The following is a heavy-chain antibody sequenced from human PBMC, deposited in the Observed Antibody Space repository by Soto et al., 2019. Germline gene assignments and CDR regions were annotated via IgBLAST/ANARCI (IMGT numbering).Heavy chain of an antibody. CDR3: AKVMVYDSSGYYSSFDY. D-gene: IGHD3-22*01. V-gene: IGHV5-51*01. J-gene: IGHJ4*02. Sequence: HGESLKISCKGSGYRFTNYWIGWVRQMPGKGLEWMGIIYPGDSDTRYSPSFQGQVTISADKSISTAYLQWSSLKASDTAMYYCAKVMVYDSSGYYSSFDYWGQGTLVTVSS. CDR2: IYPGDSDT. CDR1: GYRFTNYW.